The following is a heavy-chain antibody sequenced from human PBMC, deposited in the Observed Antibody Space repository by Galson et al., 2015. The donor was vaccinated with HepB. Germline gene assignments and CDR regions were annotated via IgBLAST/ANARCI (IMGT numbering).Heavy chain of an antibody. CDR1: GFTFGDYA. V-gene: IGHV3-49*04. Sequence: SLRLSCAASGFTFGDYAMSWVRQAPGKGLEWVGFIRSKAYGGTTEYAASVKGRFTISRDDSKSIAYLQMNSLKTEDTAVYYCTRGEPDGSGLEFDYWGQGTLVTVSS. D-gene: IGHD3-10*01. J-gene: IGHJ4*02. CDR2: IRSKAYGGTT. CDR3: TRGEPDGSGLEFDY.